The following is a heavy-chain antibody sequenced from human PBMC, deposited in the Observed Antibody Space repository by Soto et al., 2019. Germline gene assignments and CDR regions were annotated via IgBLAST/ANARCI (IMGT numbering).Heavy chain of an antibody. Sequence: GGSLRLSCAASGFTLSSYAMNWVRQAPGEGLEWVSTITNTGVEKIYADYVRGRFTISRDNSKNTLFLQMQKLRVEDTDIYYCAKASGDRYPWSRVFDAWGQGTRVTVSS. CDR2: ITNTGVEK. D-gene: IGHD3-3*01. CDR3: AKASGDRYPWSRVFDA. V-gene: IGHV3-23*01. CDR1: GFTLSSYA. J-gene: IGHJ4*02.